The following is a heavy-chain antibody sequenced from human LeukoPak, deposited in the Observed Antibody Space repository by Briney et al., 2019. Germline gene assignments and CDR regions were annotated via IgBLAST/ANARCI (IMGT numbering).Heavy chain of an antibody. CDR2: IYYSGST. CDR3: ARNWNYSYYMDV. CDR1: GGSISRYY. V-gene: IGHV4-59*01. Sequence: SETLSLTCTVSGGSISRYYWSWIRQPPGKRQEGIGYIYYSGSTNYNPSLKSRVTISVDTSKNQFPLKKSYSATADTAAYYCARNWNYSYYMDVWGKGTTVTVSS. J-gene: IGHJ6*03. D-gene: IGHD1-1*01.